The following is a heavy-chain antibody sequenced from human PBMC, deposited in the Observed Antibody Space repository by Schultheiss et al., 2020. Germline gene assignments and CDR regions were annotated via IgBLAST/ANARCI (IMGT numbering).Heavy chain of an antibody. CDR3: ARGLTVVPAAMPLPYYYYMDV. CDR2: IYPGDSDT. J-gene: IGHJ6*03. V-gene: IGHV5-51*01. CDR1: GYSFTSYW. D-gene: IGHD2-2*01. Sequence: ESLKISCKGSGYSFTSYWIGWVRQMPGKGLEWMGIIYPGDSDTRYSPSFQGQVTISADKSISTAYLQWSSLKASDTAMYYCARGLTVVPAAMPLPYYYYMDVWGKGTTVTVSS.